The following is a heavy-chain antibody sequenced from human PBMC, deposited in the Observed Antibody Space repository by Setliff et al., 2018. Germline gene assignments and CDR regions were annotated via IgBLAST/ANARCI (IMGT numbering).Heavy chain of an antibody. J-gene: IGHJ4*02. Sequence: SETLSLTCAVYGGSFSGHYWGWIRQPPGKGLEWIGEINHSGSTNYNPSLKSRVTISVDTSKNQFSLKLSSVTAADTAVYYCARGYSGYDYLKPFDYWGQGTLVTVSS. CDR2: INHSGST. D-gene: IGHD5-12*01. CDR1: GGSFSGHY. V-gene: IGHV4-34*01. CDR3: ARGYSGYDYLKPFDY.